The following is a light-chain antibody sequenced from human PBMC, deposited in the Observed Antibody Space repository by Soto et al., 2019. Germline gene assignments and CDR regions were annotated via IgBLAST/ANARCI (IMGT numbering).Light chain of an antibody. CDR3: QQSFSSQVT. Sequence: DVQMTQSPSSLSASVVDSVTITFRASQSIGHSLNWYQQKSGRAPNLLIYFASNVQSGVPSRFRGSGSRTDFTLTISSLQPEDFATYYCQQSFSSQVTFGQGTRLEIK. CDR1: QSIGHS. J-gene: IGKJ5*01. V-gene: IGKV1-39*01. CDR2: FAS.